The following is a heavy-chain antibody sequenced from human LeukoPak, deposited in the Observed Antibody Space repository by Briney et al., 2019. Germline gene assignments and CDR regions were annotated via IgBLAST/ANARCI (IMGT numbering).Heavy chain of an antibody. Sequence: GGSLRLSCAASGFTFSTYSMHWVRQAPGEGLEWVAVISYDGSNKYYADSVKGRFTISKDNAKNTVYLQMNNLRAEDTAVYYCVSFYETYWGRGTLVTVSS. J-gene: IGHJ4*02. V-gene: IGHV3-30*04. D-gene: IGHD2-2*01. CDR1: GFTFSTYS. CDR2: ISYDGSNK. CDR3: VSFYETY.